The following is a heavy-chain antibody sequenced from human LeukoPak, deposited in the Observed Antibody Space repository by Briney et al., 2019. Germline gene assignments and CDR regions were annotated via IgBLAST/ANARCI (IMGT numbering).Heavy chain of an antibody. CDR2: ISSSGGTI. Sequence: QPGGSLRLSCAASGFTFSSYEMNWVRQAPGKELEWVSYISSSGGTIYYADSVKGRFTISRDNAKNSLYLQMNSLRAEDTAAYYCARDESGYSGYVRFDPWGQGTLVTVSS. D-gene: IGHD5-12*01. J-gene: IGHJ5*02. V-gene: IGHV3-48*03. CDR1: GFTFSSYE. CDR3: ARDESGYSGYVRFDP.